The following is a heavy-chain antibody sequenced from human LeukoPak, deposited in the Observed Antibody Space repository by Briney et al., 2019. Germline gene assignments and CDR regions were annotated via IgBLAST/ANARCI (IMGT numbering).Heavy chain of an antibody. J-gene: IGHJ4*02. CDR2: IRSKAYGGTT. CDR3: TRQQLVRGYYFDY. CDR1: GFTFGDYA. D-gene: IGHD6-13*01. V-gene: IGHV3-49*03. Sequence: GGSLRLSCTASGFTFGDYAMSWFRQAPGKGLEWVGFIRSKAYGGTTEYAASVKGRFTISRDDSKSIAYLQMNSLKTEDTAVYYCTRQQLVRGYYFDYWGQGTLVTVSS.